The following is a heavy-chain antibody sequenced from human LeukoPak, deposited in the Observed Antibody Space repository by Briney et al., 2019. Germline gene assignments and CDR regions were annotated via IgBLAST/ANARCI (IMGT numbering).Heavy chain of an antibody. Sequence: GGSLRLSCAASGFTFSSYWMNWARQAPGKGLEWVASINHNGNVNYYVDSVKGRFTISRDNAKNSLYLQMSNLRAEDTAVYYCAKDSSVYCSGGSCYFDYWGQGTLVTVSS. CDR3: AKDSSVYCSGGSCYFDY. CDR1: GFTFSSYW. V-gene: IGHV3-7*03. J-gene: IGHJ4*02. CDR2: INHNGNVN. D-gene: IGHD2-15*01.